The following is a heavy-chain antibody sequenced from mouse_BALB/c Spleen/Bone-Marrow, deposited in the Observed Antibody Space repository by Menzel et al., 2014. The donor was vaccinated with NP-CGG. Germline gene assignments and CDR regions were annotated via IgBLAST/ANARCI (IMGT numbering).Heavy chain of an antibody. CDR1: GFTFSDAW. D-gene: IGHD1-2*01. CDR2: IRNKANNLAA. V-gene: IGHV6-6*01. J-gene: IGHJ2*01. Sequence: DVMLVESGGGLVQPGGSMKLSCAASGFTFSDAWMDWVCQSPEKGLEWVAEIRNKANNLAAYFSESVKGRFTISRDDSKSSVYLQMNILRPEDTGIYYCTSYYGYYWGQGTTLTVSS. CDR3: TSYYGYY.